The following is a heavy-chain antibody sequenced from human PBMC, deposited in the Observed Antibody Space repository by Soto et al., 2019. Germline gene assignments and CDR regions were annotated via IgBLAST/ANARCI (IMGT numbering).Heavy chain of an antibody. V-gene: IGHV4-39*01. Sequence: QLQLQESGPGLVKPSETLSLTCTVSGGSISSSSYYWGWIRQPPGKGLEWIGSIYYSGSTYYNPSLKSRVTRSVDTSKNQFSLKLSSVTAADTAVYYCARAVAGNDAFDIWGQGTMVTVSS. CDR3: ARAVAGNDAFDI. J-gene: IGHJ3*02. CDR1: GGSISSSSYY. CDR2: IYYSGST. D-gene: IGHD6-19*01.